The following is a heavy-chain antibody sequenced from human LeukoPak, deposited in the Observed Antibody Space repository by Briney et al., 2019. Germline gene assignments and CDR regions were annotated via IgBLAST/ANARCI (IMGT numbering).Heavy chain of an antibody. CDR3: ARNGWLGYYYYGMDV. CDR1: GYTFTSYD. V-gene: IGHV1-8*01. CDR2: MNPNSGNA. D-gene: IGHD6-19*01. J-gene: IGHJ6*02. Sequence: ASVKVSCKASGYTFTSYDINWVRQATGQGLEWMGWMNPNSGNAGYAQKFQGRVTMTRNTSISTAYMELSSLRSEDTAVYYCARNGWLGYYYYGMDVWGQGTTVTVSS.